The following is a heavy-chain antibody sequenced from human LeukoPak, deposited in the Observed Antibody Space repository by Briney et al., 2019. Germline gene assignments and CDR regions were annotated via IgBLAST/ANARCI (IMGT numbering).Heavy chain of an antibody. CDR2: MNPNSGNT. CDR3: ARDRHDSSGAFDY. D-gene: IGHD3-22*01. V-gene: IGHV1-8*01. J-gene: IGHJ4*02. Sequence: ASVKVSCKASEYTFTSYDINWVRQATGQRLEWMGWMNPNSGNTGYAQKFQGRVTMTRNTSISTAYMELSSLRSEDTAVYYCARDRHDSSGAFDYWGQGTLVTVSS. CDR1: EYTFTSYD.